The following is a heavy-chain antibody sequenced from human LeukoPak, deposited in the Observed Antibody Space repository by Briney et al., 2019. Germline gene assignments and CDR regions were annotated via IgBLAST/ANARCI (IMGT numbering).Heavy chain of an antibody. V-gene: IGHV1-2*02. Sequence: ASVKVSCKASGYTFTGYYMHWVRQAPGQGLEWMGWINPNSGGTNYAQKFQGRDTMTRDTSISTAYMELSRLRSDDTAVYYCARDAIAARSFDYWGQGTLVTVSS. J-gene: IGHJ4*02. CDR2: INPNSGGT. CDR3: ARDAIAARSFDY. CDR1: GYTFTGYY. D-gene: IGHD6-6*01.